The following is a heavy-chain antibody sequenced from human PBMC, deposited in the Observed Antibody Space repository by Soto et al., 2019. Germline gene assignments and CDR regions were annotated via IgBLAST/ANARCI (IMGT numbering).Heavy chain of an antibody. CDR1: GYTFTSYA. J-gene: IGHJ5*02. V-gene: IGHV1-3*01. CDR3: ARDPGDIVGRGWFDP. CDR2: INAGNGNT. Sequence: GASVKVSCKASGYTFTSYAMHWVRQAPGQRLEWMGWINAGNGNTKYSQKFQGRVTITRDTSASTAYMELSSLRSEDTAVYYCARDPGDIVGRGWFDPWGQGTLVTVS. D-gene: IGHD2-15*01.